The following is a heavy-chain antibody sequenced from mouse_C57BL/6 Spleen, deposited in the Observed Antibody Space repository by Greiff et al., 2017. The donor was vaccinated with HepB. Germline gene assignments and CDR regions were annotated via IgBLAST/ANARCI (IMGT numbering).Heavy chain of an antibody. CDR3: ARESCSLYYYAMDY. J-gene: IGHJ4*01. V-gene: IGHV1-59*01. CDR2: IDPSDSYT. CDR1: GYTFTSYW. Sequence: QVQLQQPGAELVRPGTSVKLSCKASGYTFTSYWMHWVKQRPGQGLEWIGVIDPSDSYTNYNQKFKGKATLTVDTSSSTAYMQLCSLTSEDSAVYYCARESCSLYYYAMDYWGQGTSVTVSS. D-gene: IGHD6-5*01.